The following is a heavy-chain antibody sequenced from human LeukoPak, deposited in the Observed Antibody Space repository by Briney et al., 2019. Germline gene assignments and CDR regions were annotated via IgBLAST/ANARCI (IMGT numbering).Heavy chain of an antibody. D-gene: IGHD3-10*01. CDR2: IYYSGST. Sequence: SETLSLTCTVSGGSISSSTYYWGWIRQPPGKGLEWIGSIYYSGSTYYNPSLKSRVTISVDTSKNQFSLKLSSVTAADTAVYYCARGRGEGRGISMVRGVRAPSYNWFDPWGHGTLVTVSS. CDR3: ARGRGEGRGISMVRGVRAPSYNWFDP. V-gene: IGHV4-39*07. J-gene: IGHJ5*02. CDR1: GGSISSSTYY.